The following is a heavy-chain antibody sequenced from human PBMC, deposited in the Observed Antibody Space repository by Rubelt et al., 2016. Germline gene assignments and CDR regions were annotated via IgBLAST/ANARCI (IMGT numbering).Heavy chain of an antibody. Sequence: QVQLQESGPGLVKPSETLSLTCTVSGYSISSGYYWGWIRQPPGKGLEWIGSIYHSGSTYYNPSLKSRVTISVDTSKNQFSLELTSVTAADTAVYYCAGFRVCRGGSCETDNWGQGTLVTVSS. V-gene: IGHV4-38-2*02. D-gene: IGHD2-15*01. CDR2: IYHSGST. J-gene: IGHJ4*02. CDR3: AGFRVCRGGSCETDN. CDR1: GYSISSGYY.